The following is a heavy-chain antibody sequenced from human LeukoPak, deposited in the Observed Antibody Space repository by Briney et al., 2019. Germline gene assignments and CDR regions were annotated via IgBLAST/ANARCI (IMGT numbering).Heavy chain of an antibody. Sequence: GGSLRLSCAVSGFTFSSYSMNWVRQAPGKGLEWVSYISSSSSTIYYADSVKGRFTISRDNAKNSLYLQMSSLRAEDTAVYYCARDQWEQSSDYWGQGTLVTVSS. CDR3: ARDQWEQSSDY. D-gene: IGHD1-26*01. CDR2: ISSSSSTI. CDR1: GFTFSSYS. V-gene: IGHV3-48*01. J-gene: IGHJ4*02.